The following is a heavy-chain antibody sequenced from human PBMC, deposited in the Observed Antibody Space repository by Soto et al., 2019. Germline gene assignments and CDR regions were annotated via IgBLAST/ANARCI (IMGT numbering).Heavy chain of an antibody. CDR2: IKSKTDGGTT. D-gene: IGHD2-15*01. V-gene: IGHV3-15*07. CDR3: TTDRDIVVVAVDY. CDR1: GFTFSNAW. Sequence: EVQLVESGGGLVQPGGSLRLSCAASGFTFSNAWMNWVRQAPGKGLEWVGRIKSKTDGGTTDYAAPVKGRFTISRDDSKNTLYLQMNSLKTEDTAVYYCTTDRDIVVVAVDYWGQGTLVTVSS. J-gene: IGHJ4*02.